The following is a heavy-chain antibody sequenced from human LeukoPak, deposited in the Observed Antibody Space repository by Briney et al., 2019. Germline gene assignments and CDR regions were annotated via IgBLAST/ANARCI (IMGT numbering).Heavy chain of an antibody. D-gene: IGHD6-25*01. Sequence: PSQTLSLTCTVSGGSIGTGNHYWTWIRQPAGKGLEWIGRIFTSGNTNYNPSLKSRVTMSIDTSKNQFSLKLNSVTASDTAMYYCAFSEGDYWGQGTLVTVSS. CDR1: GGSIGTGNHY. CDR2: IFTSGNT. CDR3: AFSEGDY. J-gene: IGHJ4*02. V-gene: IGHV4-61*02.